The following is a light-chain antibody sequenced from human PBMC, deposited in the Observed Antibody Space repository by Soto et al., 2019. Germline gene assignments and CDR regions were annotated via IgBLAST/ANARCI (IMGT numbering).Light chain of an antibody. V-gene: IGLV2-8*01. J-gene: IGLJ1*01. CDR3: SAYAGSTFV. CDR1: SSDVGGYNY. Sequence: QSVLTQPPSASGAPGQSVTISCTGTSSDVGGYNYVSWYQQHPGKAPKVMIYEVTKRPSGVPDRSSGSKSGNTASLTVSGLQAEDESDYYCSAYAGSTFVFGTGTKVTVL. CDR2: EVT.